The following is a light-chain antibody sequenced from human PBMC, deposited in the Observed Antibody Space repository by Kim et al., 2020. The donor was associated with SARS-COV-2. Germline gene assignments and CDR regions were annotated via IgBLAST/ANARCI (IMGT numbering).Light chain of an antibody. CDR1: QGISSY. J-gene: IGKJ2*01. V-gene: IGKV1-8*01. Sequence: TGDRVTITCRASQGISSYLAWYQQKPGKAPKLLIYAASTLQSGVPSRFSGSGSGTDFTLTISCLQSEDFATYYCQQYYSYPPMYTFGQGTKLEI. CDR2: AAS. CDR3: QQYYSYPPMYT.